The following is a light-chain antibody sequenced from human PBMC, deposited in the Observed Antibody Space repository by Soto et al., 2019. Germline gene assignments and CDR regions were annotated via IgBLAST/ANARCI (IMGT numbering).Light chain of an antibody. Sequence: DLQMTQSPSSLSASVGDRVTITCRASQSISSYLNWYQQKPGKAPKLLIYAASSLQSGVPSRFSGSGSGTDFTLTISSLQPEDFATYYCQQYNSYSPTFGQGTRVEIK. CDR1: QSISSY. CDR3: QQYNSYSPT. J-gene: IGKJ1*01. V-gene: IGKV1-39*01. CDR2: AAS.